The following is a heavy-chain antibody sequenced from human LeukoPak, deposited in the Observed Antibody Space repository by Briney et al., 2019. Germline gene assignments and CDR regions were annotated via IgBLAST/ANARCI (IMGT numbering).Heavy chain of an antibody. J-gene: IGHJ3*02. V-gene: IGHV4-34*01. CDR2: INHSGST. Sequence: SETLSLTCAVYGRSFSGYYWSWIRQPPGKGLEWIGEINHSGSTNYNPSLKSRVTISVDTSKNQFSLKLSSVTAADTAVYYCARVPSLYGSGSYYAFDIWGQGTMVTVSS. CDR3: ARVPSLYGSGSYYAFDI. CDR1: GRSFSGYY. D-gene: IGHD3-10*01.